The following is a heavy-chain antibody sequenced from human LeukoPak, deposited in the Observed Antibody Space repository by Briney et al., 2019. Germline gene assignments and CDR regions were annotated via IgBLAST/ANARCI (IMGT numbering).Heavy chain of an antibody. D-gene: IGHD6-19*01. Sequence: SQTLSLTCTVSGGSISSGGYYWSWIRQPPGKGLEWIGYIYHSGSTYYNPSLKSRVTISVDRSKNQFSLKLSSVTAADTAVYYCARAVSEMGIAVAGADYWGQGTLVTVSS. V-gene: IGHV4-30-2*01. CDR3: ARAVSEMGIAVAGADY. CDR2: IYHSGST. J-gene: IGHJ4*02. CDR1: GGSISSGGYY.